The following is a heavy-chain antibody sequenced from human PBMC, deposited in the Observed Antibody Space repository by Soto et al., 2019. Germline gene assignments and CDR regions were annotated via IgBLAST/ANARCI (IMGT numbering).Heavy chain of an antibody. CDR2: LIPMFGTP. CDR1: GGTIGNFA. J-gene: IGHJ6*04. V-gene: IGHV1-69*01. CDR3: ARDETHFARGGHYDFEMDV. Sequence: SVKVSCKASGGTIGNFAFSWVRQAPGQGLQWMGGLIPMFGTPNHAPTFQDRLTISADASTNTVYMALSNLRSEDSAIYYCARDETHFARGGHYDFEMDVWGKGTTVTVSS. D-gene: IGHD3-16*01.